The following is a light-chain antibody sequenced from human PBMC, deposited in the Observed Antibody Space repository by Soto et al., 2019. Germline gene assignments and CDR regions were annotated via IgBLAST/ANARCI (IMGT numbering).Light chain of an antibody. Sequence: QSVLTQPPSASGTPGQRVTLSCSGSSSNIGSDPVNWYQQLPGTAPKLVIYRNNQRPSGVPDRLSGSKSGTSASLGISGLQSEDEADYYCAAWDDSLNGVVFGGGTKLTVL. J-gene: IGLJ2*01. CDR2: RNN. CDR3: AAWDDSLNGVV. CDR1: SSNIGSDP. V-gene: IGLV1-44*01.